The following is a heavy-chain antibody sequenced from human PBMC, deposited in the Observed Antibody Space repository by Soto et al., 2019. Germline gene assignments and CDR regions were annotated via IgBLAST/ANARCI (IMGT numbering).Heavy chain of an antibody. Sequence: QVQLVQSGAEVKKPGSSVKVSCKASGGTFSSYTISWVRQAPGQGLEWMGRIIPILGIANYAQKFQGRVTITADKSTSTAYMELSSLRSEDTAVYYGARLPLAGGNSEYWGQGTLVTVSS. J-gene: IGHJ4*02. CDR2: IIPILGIA. D-gene: IGHD2-15*01. CDR3: ARLPLAGGNSEY. CDR1: GGTFSSYT. V-gene: IGHV1-69*02.